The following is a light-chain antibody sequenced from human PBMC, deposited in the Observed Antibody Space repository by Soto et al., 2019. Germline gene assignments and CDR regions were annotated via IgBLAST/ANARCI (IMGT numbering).Light chain of an antibody. J-gene: IGLJ1*01. CDR1: SSDVGGYNY. Sequence: QSVLTQPPSASGSPGQSVAISCTGTSSDVGGYNYVSWYQQHPGKAPKLMIYEVNKRPPGVPDRFSGSKSGNTASLTVSGLQAEDEADYYCSSYAGSSNVFATGTKVTVL. V-gene: IGLV2-8*01. CDR2: EVN. CDR3: SSYAGSSNV.